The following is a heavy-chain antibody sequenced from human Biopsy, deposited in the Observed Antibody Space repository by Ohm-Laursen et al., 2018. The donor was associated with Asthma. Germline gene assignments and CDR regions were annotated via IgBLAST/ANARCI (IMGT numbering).Heavy chain of an antibody. CDR3: ARKAGSCISRTCYSLDF. D-gene: IGHD2-2*01. V-gene: IGHV1-69*01. Sequence: SSVKVSCKSLGGTFNTYVIGWVRQAPGQGLEWMGGINSVFATTTYPQKFQGRVTITADDSTSTVYMELSSLRSEDTAVYYCARKAGSCISRTCYSLDFWGQGTLVTVSS. CDR2: INSVFATT. J-gene: IGHJ4*02. CDR1: GGTFNTYV.